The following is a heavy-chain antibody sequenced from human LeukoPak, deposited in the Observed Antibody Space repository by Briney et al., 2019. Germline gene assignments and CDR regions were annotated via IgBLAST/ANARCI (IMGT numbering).Heavy chain of an antibody. CDR2: INPNSGGT. Sequence: ASVKVSCKASGYTFTGYYMHWVRQAPGQGLEWMEWINPNSGGTNYAQKFQGRVTMTRDTSISTAYMELSWLRSDDTAVYYCGRSDYYYYGMDVWGQGTTVTVSS. CDR1: GYTFTGYY. D-gene: IGHD2-21*01. J-gene: IGHJ6*02. CDR3: GRSDYYYYGMDV. V-gene: IGHV1-2*02.